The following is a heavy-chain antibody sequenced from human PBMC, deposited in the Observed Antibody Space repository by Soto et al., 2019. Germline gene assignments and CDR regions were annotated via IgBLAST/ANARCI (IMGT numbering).Heavy chain of an antibody. CDR1: GFTFSSYE. D-gene: IGHD6-13*01. CDR2: ISSSGNTI. CDR3: ASLPGSHSSSWYYGMGV. Sequence: PGGSLRLSCAASGFTFSSYEMNWVRQAPGKGLEWVSYISSSGNTIHYADSVKGRFTISRDNAKNSLYLQMNSLRAEDTAVYYCASLPGSHSSSWYYGMGVWGQGTTVTVSS. J-gene: IGHJ6*02. V-gene: IGHV3-48*03.